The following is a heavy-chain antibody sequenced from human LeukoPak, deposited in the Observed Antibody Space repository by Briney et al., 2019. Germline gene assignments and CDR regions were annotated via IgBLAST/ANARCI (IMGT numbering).Heavy chain of an antibody. D-gene: IGHD6-13*01. CDR3: ARPLFRQQSGY. V-gene: IGHV3-30*04. CDR1: GFTFSSYA. Sequence: GGSLRLSCAASGFTFSSYAMHWVRQAPGKGLEWVAVISYDGSNKYYADSVKGRFTISRDNSKNTLYLQMNSLRAEDTAVYYCARPLFRQQSGYWGQGTLVTVSS. J-gene: IGHJ4*02. CDR2: ISYDGSNK.